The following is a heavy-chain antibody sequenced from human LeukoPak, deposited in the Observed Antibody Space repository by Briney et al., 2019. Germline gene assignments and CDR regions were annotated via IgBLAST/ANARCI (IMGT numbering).Heavy chain of an antibody. CDR3: ARDSYSGSYGAYYYYYMDV. J-gene: IGHJ6*03. D-gene: IGHD1-26*01. CDR2: ITSSSTYI. V-gene: IGHV3-21*01. Sequence: GGSLRLSCAASGFSFSNYNMNWVRQAPGKGLEWVSSITSSSTYIYYADSVKGRFTISRDNAKNSLYLQLNSLRAEDTAIYYCARDSYSGSYGAYYYYYMDVWGKGTTVTISS. CDR1: GFSFSNYN.